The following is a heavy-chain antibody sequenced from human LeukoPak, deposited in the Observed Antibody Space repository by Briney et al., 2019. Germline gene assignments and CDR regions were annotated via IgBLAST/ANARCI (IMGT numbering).Heavy chain of an antibody. D-gene: IGHD3-22*01. CDR2: IYCTRST. CDR3: ARGVTMIVVVIHDWYFDL. Sequence: PSETLSLTCTVSGGSISSSSYYWGWLRQPPGTGLEWIGSIYCTRSTYYNPSLKSRVTISVDTSKNQFSLKLTSVTAADTAVYYCARGVTMIVVVIHDWYFDLWGRGTLVTVSS. J-gene: IGHJ2*01. CDR1: GGSISSSSYY. V-gene: IGHV4-39*01.